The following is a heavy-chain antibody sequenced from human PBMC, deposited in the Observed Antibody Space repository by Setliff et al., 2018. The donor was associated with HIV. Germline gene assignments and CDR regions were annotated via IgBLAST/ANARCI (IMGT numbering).Heavy chain of an antibody. Sequence: PSETLSLTCAVCGGSFSDNYWSWIRQSPGKGLEWIGEINHSGRTKYSPSLRSRVSISVDTSKTQFSLKLSSVTAEDTAVYYCAKTLPTLYPPHDYYFAMDVWGQGTTVTVS. J-gene: IGHJ6*02. D-gene: IGHD2-15*01. CDR3: AKTLPTLYPPHDYYFAMDV. CDR1: GGSFSDNY. V-gene: IGHV4-34*01. CDR2: INHSGRT.